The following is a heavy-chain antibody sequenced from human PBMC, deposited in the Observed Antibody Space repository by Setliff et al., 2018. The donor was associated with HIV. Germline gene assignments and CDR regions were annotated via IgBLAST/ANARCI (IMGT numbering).Heavy chain of an antibody. D-gene: IGHD3-10*01. J-gene: IGHJ2*01. CDR2: FNQSGNT. CDR3: AREGGQGYSGSGSFYHRNFDL. Sequence: PSETLSLTCAVYGGSLSGFYWSWVRLSPGRGLEWIGEFNQSGNTNFNPTLESRLIISVDTSKSQFSLKLTSVTAAATALYYCAREGGQGYSGSGSFYHRNFDLWGRGTLVTVSS. V-gene: IGHV4-34*01. CDR1: GGSLSGFY.